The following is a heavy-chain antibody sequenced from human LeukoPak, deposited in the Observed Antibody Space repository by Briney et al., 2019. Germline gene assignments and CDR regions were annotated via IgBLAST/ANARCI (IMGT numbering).Heavy chain of an antibody. CDR3: ARDLEVVVIQYYFEY. Sequence: GGSLRLSCAASGFTFSSYGMHWVRQAPGKGLEWAAFIRYDGSNKYYADSVKGRFTISRDNSANTLYLQMNTLRAEDTAMYYCARDLEVVVIQYYFEYWGQGTLLSVSS. CDR2: IRYDGSNK. V-gene: IGHV3-30*02. D-gene: IGHD3-22*01. J-gene: IGHJ4*02. CDR1: GFTFSSYG.